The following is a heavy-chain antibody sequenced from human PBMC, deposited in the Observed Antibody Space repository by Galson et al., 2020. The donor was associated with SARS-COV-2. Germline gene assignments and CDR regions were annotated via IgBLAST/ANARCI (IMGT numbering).Heavy chain of an antibody. CDR1: GFTFSSYA. CDR3: AKDDISGYSTCWFDA. V-gene: IGHV3-30*04. Sequence: GESLKIPCAASGFTFSSYAMHWVRQAPGNGLEWVAVISYDGSNKYYADSVQGRFTISRDNSKNTLYLQMNSLRAEDTAVYYCAKDDISGYSTCWFDAWGQGTLVTVSS. CDR2: ISYDGSNK. J-gene: IGHJ5*02. D-gene: IGHD3-22*01.